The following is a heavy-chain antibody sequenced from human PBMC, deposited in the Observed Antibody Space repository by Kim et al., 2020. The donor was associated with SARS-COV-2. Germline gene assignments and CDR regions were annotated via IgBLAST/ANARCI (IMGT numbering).Heavy chain of an antibody. D-gene: IGHD3-22*01. CDR1: GFTFSSYG. Sequence: GGSLRLSCAASGFTFSSYGMHWVRQAPGKGLEWVAVISYDGSNKYYADSVKGRFTISRDNSKNTLYLQMNSLRAEDTAVYYCATPISSGYYLQDYWGQGT. CDR2: ISYDGSNK. J-gene: IGHJ4*02. CDR3: ATPISSGYYLQDY. V-gene: IGHV3-30*03.